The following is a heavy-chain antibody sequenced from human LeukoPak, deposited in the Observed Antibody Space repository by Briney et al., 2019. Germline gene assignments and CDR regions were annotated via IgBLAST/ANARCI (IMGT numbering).Heavy chain of an antibody. D-gene: IGHD5-18*01. CDR1: GFTLSNHW. J-gene: IGHJ4*02. CDR2: VNRDGSET. Sequence: GGSLRLSCAASGFTLSNHWMTWVRQVPGRGPEWVANVNRDGSETYYLDSVKGRFTISRDNAKNSLYLQMNSLRAEDTAVYYCGKSEAYSFAYGIDFWGEGTLVTVSS. V-gene: IGHV3-7*03. CDR3: GKSEAYSFAYGIDF.